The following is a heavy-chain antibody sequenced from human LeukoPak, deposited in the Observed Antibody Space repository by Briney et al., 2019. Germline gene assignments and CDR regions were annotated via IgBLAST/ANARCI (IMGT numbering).Heavy chain of an antibody. Sequence: SGPTLVNPTQTLTLTCTVSGFSLSTSGTCVSWIRQPPGKALEWLALIYWDDDKRYSPSLKSRLTITKDTSKNQVVLTMTNMDPVDTATYYCAHYASGTYYFDYWGQGTLVTVSS. D-gene: IGHD3-10*01. J-gene: IGHJ4*02. CDR2: IYWDDDK. V-gene: IGHV2-5*08. CDR1: GFSLSTSGTC. CDR3: AHYASGTYYFDY.